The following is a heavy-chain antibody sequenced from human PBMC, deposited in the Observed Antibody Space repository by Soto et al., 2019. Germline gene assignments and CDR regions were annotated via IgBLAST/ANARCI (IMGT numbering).Heavy chain of an antibody. CDR3: ARDRYDFWSGYLDALDI. V-gene: IGHV1-2*02. CDR1: GYTFTGYY. J-gene: IGHJ3*02. Sequence: ASVKVSCKASGYTFTGYYMHWVRQAPGQGLEWMGWINPNSGGTNYAQKFQGRVTMTRDTSISTAYMELSRLRSNDTAVYYCARDRYDFWSGYLDALDIWGQGTMVTVSS. CDR2: INPNSGGT. D-gene: IGHD3-3*01.